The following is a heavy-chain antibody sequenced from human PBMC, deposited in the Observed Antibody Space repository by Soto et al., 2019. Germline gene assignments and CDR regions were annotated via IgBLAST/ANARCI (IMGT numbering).Heavy chain of an antibody. CDR1: GFTFTSSA. Sequence: GASVKVSCKASGFTFTSSAVQWVRQARGQRLEWIGWIGVGSGNRHYAQKFQERVTITRDMSTNTAYMELSSLRSEDTAVYYCAALGVNCGHWDQVTLITVST. V-gene: IGHV1-58*01. CDR2: IGVGSGNR. D-gene: IGHD2-21*01. CDR3: AALGVNCGH. J-gene: IGHJ4*02.